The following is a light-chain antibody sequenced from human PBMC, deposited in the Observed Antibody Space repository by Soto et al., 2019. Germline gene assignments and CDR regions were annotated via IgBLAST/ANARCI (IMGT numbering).Light chain of an antibody. Sequence: QSVLTQPPSASGTPGQRGTISCSGSGSNIGSNTVNWYQQLPGTAPKLLIYTYNQRPSGVPDRFSGSKSGTSASLAISGLHSEDEADYSCAAWDDSLNGVLFGGGTKLTVL. CDR1: GSNIGSNT. J-gene: IGLJ2*01. CDR2: TYN. CDR3: AAWDDSLNGVL. V-gene: IGLV1-44*01.